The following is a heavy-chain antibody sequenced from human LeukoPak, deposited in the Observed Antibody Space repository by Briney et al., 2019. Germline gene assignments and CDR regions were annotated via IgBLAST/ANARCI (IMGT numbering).Heavy chain of an antibody. J-gene: IGHJ3*02. CDR2: IYTSGST. D-gene: IGHD1-26*01. CDR1: GGSISSGSYY. V-gene: IGHV4-61*02. Sequence: SETLSLTCTVSGGSISSGSYYWSWIRQPAGKGLEWIGRIYTSGSTNYNPSLKSRVTISVDTSKNQFSLKLSSVTAADTAVYYCARGASLGSRTENNADDAFDIWGQGTMVTVSS. CDR3: ARGASLGSRTENNADDAFDI.